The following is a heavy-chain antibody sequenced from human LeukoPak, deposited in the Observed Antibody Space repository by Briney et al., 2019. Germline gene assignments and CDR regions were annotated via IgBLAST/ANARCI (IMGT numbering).Heavy chain of an antibody. D-gene: IGHD6-13*01. CDR3: ASQPIAAAGSRGDY. CDR2: IEQDGSEK. CDR1: GFTFSSYW. V-gene: IGHV3-7*03. J-gene: IGHJ4*02. Sequence: GGSLRLSCAASGFTFSSYWMSWVRQAPGKGLEWVANIEQDGSEKYYVDSVKGRFTISRDNAKNSLYLQMNSLRAEDTAVYYCASQPIAAAGSRGDYWGQGTLVTVSS.